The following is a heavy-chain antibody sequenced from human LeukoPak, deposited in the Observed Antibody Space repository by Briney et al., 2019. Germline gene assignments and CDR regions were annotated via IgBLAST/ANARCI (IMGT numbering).Heavy chain of an antibody. CDR1: GGSISTIY. Sequence: PSETLSLNCTVYGGSISTIYWIWLRQPPGQGLEWIGYIYARGSPNYVPMIKGRVTISVDTYKNQLSLKLSSVYAADTGVYYCARGATSLCYFDSRGQGTLVTVSS. V-gene: IGHV4-59*01. CDR2: IYARGSP. J-gene: IGHJ4*02. D-gene: IGHD2/OR15-2a*01. CDR3: ARGATSLCYFDS.